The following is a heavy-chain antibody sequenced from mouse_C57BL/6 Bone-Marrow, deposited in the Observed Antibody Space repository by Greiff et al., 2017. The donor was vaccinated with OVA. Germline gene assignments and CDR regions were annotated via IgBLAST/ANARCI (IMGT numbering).Heavy chain of an antibody. Sequence: VQLKESGPGLVKPSQSLSLTCSVTGYSITSGYYWNWIRQFPGNKLEWMGYISYDGSNNYNPSLKNRISITRDTSKNQFFLKLNSVTTEDTATYYCARDDGYYPYWYFDVWGTGTTVTVSS. J-gene: IGHJ1*03. CDR1: GYSITSGYY. D-gene: IGHD2-3*01. V-gene: IGHV3-6*01. CDR2: ISYDGSN. CDR3: ARDDGYYPYWYFDV.